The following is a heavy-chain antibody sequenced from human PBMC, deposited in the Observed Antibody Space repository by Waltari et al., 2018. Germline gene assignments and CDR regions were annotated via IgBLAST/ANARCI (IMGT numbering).Heavy chain of an antibody. CDR2: INTGVSDT. D-gene: IGHD6-13*01. V-gene: IGHV3-23*03. CDR1: GFTFSSYA. CDR3: ARGLVTAVGYGDF. Sequence: EVQLVESGGGLVQPGGSLRLSCAASGFTFSSYAMSWVRPAPGKGLEWVSVINTGVSDTRYADSVRGRFTISRDDAKNTVYLQMNSLGDEDTAVYYCARGLVTAVGYGDFWGQGTLVTVSS. J-gene: IGHJ4*02.